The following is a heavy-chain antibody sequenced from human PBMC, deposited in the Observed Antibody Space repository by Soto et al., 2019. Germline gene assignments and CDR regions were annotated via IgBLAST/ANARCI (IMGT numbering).Heavy chain of an antibody. CDR1: GFTFRSDG. Sequence: GGSLRLSCAASGFTFRSDGMSWVRQPPGKGLEWVSGFSGSGGHTYYADSVMGRFTISSDNSKRTLLLQMNSLRAEDTAIYYCAKGIVVAQGYWFFDLWGRGTLVTVS. CDR2: FSGSGGHT. CDR3: AKGIVVAQGYWFFDL. D-gene: IGHD3-22*01. V-gene: IGHV3-23*01. J-gene: IGHJ2*01.